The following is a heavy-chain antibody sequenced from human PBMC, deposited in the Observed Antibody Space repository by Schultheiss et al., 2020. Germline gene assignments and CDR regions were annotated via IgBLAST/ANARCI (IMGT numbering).Heavy chain of an antibody. V-gene: IGHV4-4*02. Sequence: SETLSLTCAVSGGSISSSNWWSWVRQPPGKGLEWIGEINHSGSTNYNPSLKSRVTISVDTSKNQFSLKLSSVTAADTAVYYCARTTGPMDVWGQGTTVTVSS. CDR2: INHSGST. CDR3: ARTTGPMDV. CDR1: GGSISSSNW. J-gene: IGHJ6*02. D-gene: IGHD1-1*01.